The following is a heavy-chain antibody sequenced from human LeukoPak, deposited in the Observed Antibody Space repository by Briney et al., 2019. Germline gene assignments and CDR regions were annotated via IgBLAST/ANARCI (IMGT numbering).Heavy chain of an antibody. V-gene: IGHV1-69*05. CDR2: IIPIFGTA. CDR1: GGTLSSYA. CDR3: ARVPSSGCYYFDY. J-gene: IGHJ4*02. D-gene: IGHD6-19*01. Sequence: SSVKLSCKASGGTLSSYAISWVRQAPGQGLEWMGGIIPIFGTANYAQKFQGRVTITTDESTSTAYMELSSLRSEDTAVYYCARVPSSGCYYFDYWGQGTLVTVSS.